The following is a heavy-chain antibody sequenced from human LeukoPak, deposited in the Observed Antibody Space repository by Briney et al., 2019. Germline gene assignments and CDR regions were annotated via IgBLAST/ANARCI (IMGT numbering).Heavy chain of an antibody. D-gene: IGHD3-16*01. CDR3: ARVRFEVIRGSWFDP. CDR1: GGTFSSYA. J-gene: IGHJ5*02. Sequence: SVNVSCKASGGTFSSYAISWVRQAPGQGLEWMGGIIPIFGTANYAQKFQGRATITTDESTSTAYMALSSLRSEDTAVYYCARVRFEVIRGSWFDPWGQGTLVTVSS. V-gene: IGHV1-69*05. CDR2: IIPIFGTA.